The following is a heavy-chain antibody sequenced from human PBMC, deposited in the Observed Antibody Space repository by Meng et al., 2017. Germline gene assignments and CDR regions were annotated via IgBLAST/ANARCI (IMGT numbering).Heavy chain of an antibody. CDR3: ARADRRVGSYGPNWFDP. CDR1: GGSISSGGYY. J-gene: IGHJ5*02. CDR2: IYYSGST. Sequence: GQLQESGPGLVKPSQTLSLTCTVSGGSISSGGYYWSWIRQHPGKGLEWIGYIYYSGSTYYNPSLKSLVTISVDTSKNQFSLKLSSVTAADTAVYYCARADRRVGSYGPNWFDPWGQGTLVTVFS. D-gene: IGHD5-18*01. V-gene: IGHV4-31*01.